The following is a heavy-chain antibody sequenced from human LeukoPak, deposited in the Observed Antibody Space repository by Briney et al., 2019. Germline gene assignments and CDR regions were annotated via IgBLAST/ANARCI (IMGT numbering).Heavy chain of an antibody. CDR2: ISSSSTYI. Sequence: PGGSLRLSCAASGFIFSGYSMSWVRQAPGKGLQWISSISSSSTYIYYADSLKGRFTISRDNAKNSLYLQMNSLRAEGTAADYCARESTPTGAGGPQANWFDPRGQGTLVSVSS. D-gene: IGHD7-27*01. CDR3: ARESTPTGAGGPQANWFDP. J-gene: IGHJ5*02. V-gene: IGHV3-21*04. CDR1: GFIFSGYS.